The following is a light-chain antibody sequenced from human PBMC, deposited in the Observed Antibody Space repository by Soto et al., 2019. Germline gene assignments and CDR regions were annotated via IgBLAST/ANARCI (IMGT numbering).Light chain of an antibody. Sequence: EIVLTHSPGTLSLSPCERAALSGSASQSVSSNLAWYQQKPGQAPRLLIYGASTRATGIPARFSGSGSGTEFTLTISSLQSEDFAVYYCQQYNNWPSLTFGGGTRLEIK. CDR1: QSVSSN. CDR2: GAS. J-gene: IGKJ5*01. CDR3: QQYNNWPSLT. V-gene: IGKV3-15*01.